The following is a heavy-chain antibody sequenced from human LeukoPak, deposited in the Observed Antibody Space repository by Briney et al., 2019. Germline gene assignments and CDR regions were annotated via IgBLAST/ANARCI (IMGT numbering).Heavy chain of an antibody. V-gene: IGHV4-34*01. CDR1: GGSFSVYY. J-gene: IGHJ4*02. CDR3: AYDSSGSY. Sequence: SETLSLTCAVYGGSFSVYYWNWIRQPPGKGLEWIGEINHSGTTNYNPSLKSRVTIPVDTSKNQFSLKLSSVTAADTAVYYCAYDSSGSYWGQGTLVTVSS. D-gene: IGHD3-22*01. CDR2: INHSGTT.